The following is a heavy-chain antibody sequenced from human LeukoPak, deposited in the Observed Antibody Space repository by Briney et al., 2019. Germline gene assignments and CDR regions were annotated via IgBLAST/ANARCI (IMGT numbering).Heavy chain of an antibody. CDR2: IKEDGSEK. J-gene: IGHJ3*02. CDR1: GFTFSRYW. CDR3: AREYSSSSGDAFDI. Sequence: HTGGSLRLSCTASGFTFSRYWMSWVRQVPGKGPEFVANIKEDGSEKSYVDFVKGRFTISRDNSKNTLYLQMNSLRAEDTAVYYCAREYSSSSGDAFDIWGQGTMVTVSS. V-gene: IGHV3-7*01. D-gene: IGHD6-6*01.